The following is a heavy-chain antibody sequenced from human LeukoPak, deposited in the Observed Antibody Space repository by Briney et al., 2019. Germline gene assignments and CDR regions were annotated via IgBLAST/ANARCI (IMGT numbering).Heavy chain of an antibody. CDR2: INHSGST. CDR3: ARGRGYCSGGSCYLNYYFDY. Sequence: SETLSLTCAVYGGSFSGYYWSWIRQPPGKGLEWIGEINHSGSTNYNPSLKSRVTISVDTSKNQFSLKLSSVTAADTAVYYCARGRGYCSGGSCYLNYYFDYWGQGTLVTVSS. CDR1: GGSFSGYY. J-gene: IGHJ4*02. V-gene: IGHV4-34*01. D-gene: IGHD2-15*01.